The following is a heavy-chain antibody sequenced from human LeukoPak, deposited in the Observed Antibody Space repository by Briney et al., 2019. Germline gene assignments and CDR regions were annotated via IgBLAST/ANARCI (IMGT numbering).Heavy chain of an antibody. V-gene: IGHV1-69*05. J-gene: IGHJ3*02. CDR3: AREEGGAGKVAFDI. D-gene: IGHD1-26*01. Sequence: ASVKVSCKASGGTFSSYAISWVRQAPGQGLEWMGGIIPIFGTANYAQKFQGRVTITTDESTSTAYMELSSLRSEDTAVYYCAREEGGAGKVAFDIWGQGTMVTVSS. CDR1: GGTFSSYA. CDR2: IIPIFGTA.